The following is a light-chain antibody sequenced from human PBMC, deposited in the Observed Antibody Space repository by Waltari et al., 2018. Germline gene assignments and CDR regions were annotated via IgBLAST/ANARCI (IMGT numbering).Light chain of an antibody. V-gene: IGKV3-20*01. Sequence: IVLTQSPGTLSLSPGDRATLSCRASPSVGRTLAWYQQRPGQAPRPLIYDSSSRATGIPDRFSGSGSGTDFSLTISRLEPEDFAVYYCQKYGTRPATFGQGTKVEVK. CDR1: PSVGRT. CDR2: DSS. CDR3: QKYGTRPAT. J-gene: IGKJ1*01.